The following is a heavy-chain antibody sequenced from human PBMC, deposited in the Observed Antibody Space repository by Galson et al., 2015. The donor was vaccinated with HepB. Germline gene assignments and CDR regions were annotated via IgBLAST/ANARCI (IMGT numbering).Heavy chain of an antibody. D-gene: IGHD6-13*01. CDR1: GFTFSGSA. CDR3: TRLGDRSVYSSS. CDR2: IRSKASNYAT. J-gene: IGHJ4*02. V-gene: IGHV3-73*01. Sequence: SLRLSCAASGFTFSGSAIHWVRQTSGRGLEWVGRIRSKASNYATAYAASLKGRFTISRDDSKNTVYLHMKSLKTEDTAVYYCTRLGDRSVYSSSWGQGTLVTVS.